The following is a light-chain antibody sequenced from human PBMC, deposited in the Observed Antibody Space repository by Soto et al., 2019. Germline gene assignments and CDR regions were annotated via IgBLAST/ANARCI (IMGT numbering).Light chain of an antibody. CDR1: QSISGE. CDR2: GVS. CDR3: QQGHDWPLT. J-gene: IGKJ2*01. Sequence: EIVMTQSPATLSVSPGERATLSCRASQSISGELAWYQPRPGQPPRLLIYGVSTRATGVPDRFSGSGSGSDFTLTISGLQSEDFAVYYCQQGHDWPLTFGQGTRLDI. V-gene: IGKV3-15*01.